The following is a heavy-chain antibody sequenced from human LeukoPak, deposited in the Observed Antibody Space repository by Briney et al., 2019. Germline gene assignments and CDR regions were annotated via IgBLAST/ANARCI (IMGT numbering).Heavy chain of an antibody. V-gene: IGHV5-51*01. J-gene: IGHJ1*01. CDR1: GYSFTSYW. CDR3: ARPLVSITMIVVVITTSPGNEAEYFQH. CDR2: IYPGDSDT. Sequence: GESLKISRKGSGYSFTSYWIDWVRQMPGKGLVWMGIIYPGDSDTRYSPSFQGQVTISADKSISTAYLQWSSLKASDTAMYYCARPLVSITMIVVVITTSPGNEAEYFQHWGQGTLVTVSS. D-gene: IGHD3-22*01.